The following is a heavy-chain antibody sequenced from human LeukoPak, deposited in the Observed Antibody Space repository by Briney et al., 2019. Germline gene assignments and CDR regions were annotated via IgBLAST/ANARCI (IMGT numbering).Heavy chain of an antibody. CDR3: ARGREGYYDSSGYYYYWFDP. Sequence: SETLSLTCTVSGGSISSYYWSWIRQPPGKGLEWIGYIYYSGSTNYNPSLKSRVTISVDTSKNQFSLKLSSVTAADTAVYYCARGREGYYDSSGYYYYWFDPWGQGTLVTVSS. V-gene: IGHV4-59*08. CDR1: GGSISSYY. CDR2: IYYSGST. J-gene: IGHJ5*02. D-gene: IGHD3-22*01.